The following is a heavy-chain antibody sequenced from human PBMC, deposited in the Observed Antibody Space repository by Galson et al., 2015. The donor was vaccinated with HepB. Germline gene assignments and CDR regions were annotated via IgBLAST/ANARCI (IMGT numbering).Heavy chain of an antibody. CDR3: ARLWFGELLYGYYYMDV. CDR1: GYSFTSYW. V-gene: IGHV5-10-1*01. J-gene: IGHJ6*03. D-gene: IGHD3-10*01. Sequence: QSGAEVTKPGESLKISCKGSGYSFTSYWISWVRQMPGKGLEWMGRIDPSDSYTNYSPSFQGHVTISADKSISTAYLQWSSLKASDTAMYYCARLWFGELLYGYYYMDVWGKGTTVTVSS. CDR2: IDPSDSYT.